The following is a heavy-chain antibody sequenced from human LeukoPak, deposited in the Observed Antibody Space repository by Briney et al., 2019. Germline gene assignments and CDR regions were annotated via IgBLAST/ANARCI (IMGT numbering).Heavy chain of an antibody. CDR2: IYPGDSDT. V-gene: IGHV5-51*01. CDR1: GYSFTSYW. D-gene: IGHD3-22*01. CDR3: ARRNLYYDSSGYYWNAFDI. Sequence: GESLKISCKGSGYSFTSYWIGWVRQLPGKGLEWMGIIYPGDSDTRYSPSFQGQVTISADKSISTAYLQWSSLKASDTAMYYCARRNLYYDSSGYYWNAFDIWGQGTMVTVSS. J-gene: IGHJ3*02.